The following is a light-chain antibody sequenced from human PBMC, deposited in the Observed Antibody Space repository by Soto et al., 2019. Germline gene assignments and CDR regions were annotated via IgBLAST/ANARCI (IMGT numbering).Light chain of an antibody. V-gene: IGKV1-39*01. Sequence: DIQMTQSPSSLSASVGDGVTITCRASQSISTYLSWYQQKPGKAPKLLIYAASNLQSGVPSRFSGSRSGTDFTLTISSLQPEDFATYYCQQSYSRVTFGQGTKVEIE. CDR3: QQSYSRVT. CDR2: AAS. J-gene: IGKJ1*01. CDR1: QSISTY.